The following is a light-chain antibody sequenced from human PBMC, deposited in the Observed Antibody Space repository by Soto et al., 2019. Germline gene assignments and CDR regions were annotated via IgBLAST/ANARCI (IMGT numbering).Light chain of an antibody. CDR2: DAS. Sequence: DIQMTQSPSSLSASVGDRVTITCQASRDIRDFLKWYQQKPGKAPKLLIYDASNLAEGVPPRFSGSGSGTDFTFSISSLQPEDFAKYYCQQYDNIPPYTFGQGTKVDIK. V-gene: IGKV1-33*01. J-gene: IGKJ2*01. CDR3: QQYDNIPPYT. CDR1: RDIRDF.